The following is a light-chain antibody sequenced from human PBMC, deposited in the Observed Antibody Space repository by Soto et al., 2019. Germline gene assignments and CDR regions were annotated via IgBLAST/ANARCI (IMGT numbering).Light chain of an antibody. CDR3: QQYNNWPLT. J-gene: IGKJ4*01. CDR1: QSVSDN. V-gene: IGKV3-15*01. Sequence: EIVMTQSPATLSVSPGERVTLSCRASQSVSDNLAWYQQKPGQAPWLLIYGASTRATGIPARFSGSGSGTEFTLTISSLQSEDFAVYYCQQYNNWPLTVGGGTKVEIK. CDR2: GAS.